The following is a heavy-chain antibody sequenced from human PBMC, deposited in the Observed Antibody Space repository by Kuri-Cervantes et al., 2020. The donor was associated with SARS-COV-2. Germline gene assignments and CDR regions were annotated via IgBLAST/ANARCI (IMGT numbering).Heavy chain of an antibody. CDR2: VWNDGSNK. CDR3: ARDVGDSGSDY. Sequence: GESLKISCAASGFTFSTYDMYWVRPAPGKGLEWVAFVWNDGSNKYYADSVKGRFTISRDNYKNTLYLQMDSLSGDDTAVYYCARDVGDSGSDYWGQGTLVTVSS. CDR1: GFTFSTYD. V-gene: IGHV3-33*08. D-gene: IGHD3-10*01. J-gene: IGHJ4*02.